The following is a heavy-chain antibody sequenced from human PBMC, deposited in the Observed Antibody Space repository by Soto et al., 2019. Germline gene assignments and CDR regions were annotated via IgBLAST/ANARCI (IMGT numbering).Heavy chain of an antibody. CDR2: ISAYNGNT. D-gene: IGHD2-2*01. CDR3: ARDAGPFHPKYCSSTSCYAITNDY. J-gene: IGHJ4*02. Sequence: SVKVSCKASGYTFTSYGISWVRQAPGQGLEWMGWISAYNGNTNYAQKLQGRVTMTTDTSTSTAYMELRSLRSDDTAVYYCARDAGPFHPKYCSSTSCYAITNDYWGQGTLVTVSS. CDR1: GYTFTSYG. V-gene: IGHV1-18*01.